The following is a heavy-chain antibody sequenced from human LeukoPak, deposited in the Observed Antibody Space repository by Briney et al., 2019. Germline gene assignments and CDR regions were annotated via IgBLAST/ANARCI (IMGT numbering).Heavy chain of an antibody. Sequence: ASVKVSCKASDDTFSNYGISWVPQAPGQGLEWMGGISTYNVNTHYAQKFQGRVTMTTDTSTTIAYLELRDLRSDDTAVYYCARTQWLEDAFDFWGQGTVVTVSS. CDR1: DDTFSNYG. V-gene: IGHV1-18*01. J-gene: IGHJ3*01. CDR3: ARTQWLEDAFDF. D-gene: IGHD6-19*01. CDR2: ISTYNVNT.